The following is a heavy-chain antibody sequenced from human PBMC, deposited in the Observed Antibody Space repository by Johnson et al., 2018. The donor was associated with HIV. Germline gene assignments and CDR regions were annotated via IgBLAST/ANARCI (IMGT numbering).Heavy chain of an antibody. D-gene: IGHD6-13*01. CDR3: AKKQAAAGTGGGAFDI. CDR1: GFTFDDYG. CDR2: ISYAGSNK. V-gene: IGHV3-30*18. J-gene: IGHJ3*02. Sequence: QVQLVESGGGVVRPGGSLRLSCAASGFTFDDYGMSWVRQAPGKGLEWVAVISYAGSNKYYADSVKGRFTISRDNSKNPLYLQMNSLRTEDTAVYYCAKKQAAAGTGGGAFDIWGQGTMVTVSS.